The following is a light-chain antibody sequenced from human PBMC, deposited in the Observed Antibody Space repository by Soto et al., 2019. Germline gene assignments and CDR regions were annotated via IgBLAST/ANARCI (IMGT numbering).Light chain of an antibody. CDR1: QAISSY. J-gene: IGKJ1*01. CDR3: QQLNSYPRT. V-gene: IGKV1-9*01. CDR2: GAS. Sequence: IQLTQSPSSLSASVGDRVTITCRASQAISSYLAWYQQKPGRAPNILIYGASTLQSVVPSRFSGSGSGTDFTLTISSLQPEDFATYYCQQLNSYPRTFGQGTKVEIK.